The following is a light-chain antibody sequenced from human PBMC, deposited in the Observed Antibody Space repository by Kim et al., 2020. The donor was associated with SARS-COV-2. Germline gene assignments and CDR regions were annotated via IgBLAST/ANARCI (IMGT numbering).Light chain of an antibody. CDR3: QSYDNNLGGFV. CDR1: GSNIGADYG. CDR2: LDS. J-gene: IGLJ1*01. Sequence: QSMLTQPPSVSGAPGERVTISCTGGGSNIGADYGVHWYQQLPGTAPRVLIYLDSNRPSGVPDRFSASKSGTSASLAITGLQAEDEADYYCQSYDNNLGGFVFGSGTKVTVL. V-gene: IGLV1-40*01.